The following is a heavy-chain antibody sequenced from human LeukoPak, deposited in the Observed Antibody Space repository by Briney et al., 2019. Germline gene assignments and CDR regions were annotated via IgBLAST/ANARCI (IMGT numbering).Heavy chain of an antibody. D-gene: IGHD3-3*01. CDR2: MNPNSGNT. Sequence: GASVKVSCKASGGTFSSYAISWVRQATGQGLEWMGWMNPNSGNTGYAQKFQGRVTMTRNTSISTAYMEPSSLRSEDTAVYYCAREITIFGVANVNWFDPWGQGTLVTVSS. CDR1: GGTFSSYA. CDR3: AREITIFGVANVNWFDP. V-gene: IGHV1-8*02. J-gene: IGHJ5*02.